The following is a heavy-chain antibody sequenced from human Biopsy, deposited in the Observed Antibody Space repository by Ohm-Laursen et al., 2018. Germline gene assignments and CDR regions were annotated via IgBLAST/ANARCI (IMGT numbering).Heavy chain of an antibody. CDR3: ARAYPPPGRRLVVVAGDFDC. CDR2: INSSGGST. V-gene: IGHV3-23*01. CDR1: GFTFSSYA. J-gene: IGHJ4*02. D-gene: IGHD2-15*01. Sequence: SLRLSCSASGFTFSSYAMSWVRQAPGKGLEWVSVINSSGGSTSYADSVKGRFTISRDNAKNSLYLQMNSLRAEDTAVYHCARAYPPPGRRLVVVAGDFDCWGQGTRVTVSS.